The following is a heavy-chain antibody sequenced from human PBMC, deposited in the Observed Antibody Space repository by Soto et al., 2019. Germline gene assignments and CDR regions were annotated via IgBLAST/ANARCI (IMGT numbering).Heavy chain of an antibody. D-gene: IGHD2-15*01. Sequence: ASVKVSCKASGYTFTSYYMHWVRQAPGQGLEWMGIINPSGGSTSYAQKSQGRVTMTRDTSTSTVYMELSRLRSEDTAVYYCASARKLGYCTGGSCYGTDYWGQGTLVTVSS. CDR3: ASARKLGYCTGGSCYGTDY. J-gene: IGHJ4*02. V-gene: IGHV1-46*03. CDR2: INPSGGST. CDR1: GYTFTSYY.